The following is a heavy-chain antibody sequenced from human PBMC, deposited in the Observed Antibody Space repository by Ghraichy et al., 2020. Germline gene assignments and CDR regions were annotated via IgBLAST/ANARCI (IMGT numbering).Heavy chain of an antibody. V-gene: IGHV1-2*04. CDR2: INPNSGGT. Sequence: SVKVSCKASGYTFTGYYMHWVRQAPGQGLEWMGWINPNSGGTNYAQKFQGWVTMTRDTSISTAYMELSRLRSDDTAVYYCARDAAVAGGGYYYYGMDVWGQGTTVTVSS. J-gene: IGHJ6*02. CDR3: ARDAAVAGGGYYYYGMDV. D-gene: IGHD6-19*01. CDR1: GYTFTGYY.